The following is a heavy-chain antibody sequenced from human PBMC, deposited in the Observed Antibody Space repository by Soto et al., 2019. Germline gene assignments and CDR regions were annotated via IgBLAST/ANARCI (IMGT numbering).Heavy chain of an antibody. CDR2: IYDSGTT. V-gene: IGHV4-38-2*01. D-gene: IGHD3-3*01. J-gene: IGHJ4*03. CDR3: ARSPQYYTPGSSPFDY. CDR1: SYVIESGHY. Sequence: SETLSLTCVVSSYVIESGHYWGWVRQPPGKGLEWVGSIYDSGTTYYNPSLRSRVTISADTSKNQFSLSLTSVTAADTAVYYCARSPQYYTPGSSPFDYWGPGTMVTVSS.